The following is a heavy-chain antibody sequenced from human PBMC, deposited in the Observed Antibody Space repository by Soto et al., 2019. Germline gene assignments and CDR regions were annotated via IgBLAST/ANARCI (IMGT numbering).Heavy chain of an antibody. CDR2: ISYDGNNK. CDR3: VKASDGGWPYYFDS. V-gene: IGHV3-30-3*01. D-gene: IGHD2-15*01. J-gene: IGHJ4*03. CDR1: GFTFSTYT. Sequence: GGSLRLSCETSGFTFSTYTMHWVRQAPGKGLEWVALISYDGNNKYYADSVKGRFTISRDISKSTLYLQMNGLSTEDTAIYYCVKASDGGWPYYFDSWGHGTLVTVSS.